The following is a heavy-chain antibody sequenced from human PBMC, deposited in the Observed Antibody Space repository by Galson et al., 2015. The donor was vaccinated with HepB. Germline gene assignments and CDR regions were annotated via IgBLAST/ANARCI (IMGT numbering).Heavy chain of an antibody. V-gene: IGHV3-21*01. J-gene: IGHJ6*02. CDR1: GFTFSSYS. CDR3: ARVRVDTAMVTAQNDYHGRDV. Sequence: SLRLSCAASGFTFSSYSMNWVRQAPGKGLEWVLSISSSSSYIYYADSVKGRFTISRDNAKNSLHLQMNSLGAEDTAVYYCARVRVDTAMVTAQNDYHGRDVCGQGTTVTVSS. D-gene: IGHD5-18*01. CDR2: ISSSSSYI.